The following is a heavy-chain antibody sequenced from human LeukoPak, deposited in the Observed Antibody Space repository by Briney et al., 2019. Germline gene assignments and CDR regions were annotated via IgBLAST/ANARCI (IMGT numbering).Heavy chain of an antibody. D-gene: IGHD3-3*01. Sequence: SETLSLTCAVYGGSFSGYYWSWIRQPPGKGLEWIGEINHSGSTNYNPSLKSRVTISVDTPKNQFSLKLSSVTAADTAVYYCARRVGDFWSGFYNHYYYYGMDVWGQGTTVTVSS. J-gene: IGHJ6*02. V-gene: IGHV4-34*01. CDR3: ARRVGDFWSGFYNHYYYYGMDV. CDR1: GGSFSGYY. CDR2: INHSGST.